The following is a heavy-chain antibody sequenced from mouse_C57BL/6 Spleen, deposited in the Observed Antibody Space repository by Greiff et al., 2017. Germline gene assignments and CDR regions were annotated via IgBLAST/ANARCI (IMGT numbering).Heavy chain of an antibody. CDR3: ARYYYGSPWYFDV. J-gene: IGHJ1*03. CDR2: IDPSDSYT. V-gene: IGHV1-50*01. Sequence: QVQLQQPGAELVMPGASVKLSCKASGYTFTSYWMPWVKQRPGQGLEWIGEIDPSDSYTNYNQKFKGKATLTVDTSSSTAYMQLSSLTSEDSAVYYCARYYYGSPWYFDVWGTGTTVTVSS. D-gene: IGHD1-1*01. CDR1: GYTFTSYW.